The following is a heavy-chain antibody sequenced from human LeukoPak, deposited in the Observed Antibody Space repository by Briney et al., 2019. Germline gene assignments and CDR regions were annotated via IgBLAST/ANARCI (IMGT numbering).Heavy chain of an antibody. CDR3: ARGSSRAFDY. D-gene: IGHD2-2*01. CDR2: ISSGSGSI. V-gene: IGHV3-48*02. Sequence: GGSLRLSCAASGFTFSNYVMHWVRQAPGKGLEWISCISSGSGSIYYPDSVKGRFTISRDNAKNSLYLQMNSLRDDDTAVYHCARGSSRAFDYWGQGTLVTVSS. CDR1: GFTFSNYV. J-gene: IGHJ4*02.